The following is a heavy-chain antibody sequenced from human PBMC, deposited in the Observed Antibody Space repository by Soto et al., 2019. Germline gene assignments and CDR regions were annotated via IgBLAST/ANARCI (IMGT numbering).Heavy chain of an antibody. Sequence: PSETLSLTCTVSGGSISSGNYYWSWIRQPPGKGLEWIGFISYSGSTYYSLSLKSRVTISVDTSKNQFSLKLSSVTAADTAVYYCARLAGGIAAAGTHWFDPWGQGTLVTVSS. CDR2: ISYSGST. J-gene: IGHJ5*02. CDR3: ARLAGGIAAAGTHWFDP. V-gene: IGHV4-30-4*02. D-gene: IGHD6-13*01. CDR1: GGSISSGNYY.